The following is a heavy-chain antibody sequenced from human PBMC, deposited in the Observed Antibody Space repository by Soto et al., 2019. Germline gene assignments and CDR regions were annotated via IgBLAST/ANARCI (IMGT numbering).Heavy chain of an antibody. CDR3: ARKNDNFDY. Sequence: PSETLSLTCTVSGGSISSSSYYWGWIRQPPGKGLEWIGRIYYRRSTYYNPSLKSRVTISVDTSKNQFSLKLSSVTAAATAFYYCARKNDNFDYWGQGTLVTVSS. J-gene: IGHJ4*02. CDR2: IYYRRST. CDR1: GGSISSSSYY. D-gene: IGHD1-1*01. V-gene: IGHV4-39*01.